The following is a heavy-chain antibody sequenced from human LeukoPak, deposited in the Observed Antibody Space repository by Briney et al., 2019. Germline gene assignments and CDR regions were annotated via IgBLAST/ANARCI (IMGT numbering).Heavy chain of an antibody. CDR3: ARVGEDIVVSFPPDY. D-gene: IGHD5-12*01. CDR1: GYTFTGYY. V-gene: IGHV1-2*02. Sequence: ASVTVSCKASGYTFTGYYMHWVRQAPGQGLEWMGWINPNSGGTNYAQKFQGRVTMTRDTSISTAYMELSRLRSDDTAVYYCARVGEDIVVSFPPDYWGQGTLVTVSS. J-gene: IGHJ4*02. CDR2: INPNSGGT.